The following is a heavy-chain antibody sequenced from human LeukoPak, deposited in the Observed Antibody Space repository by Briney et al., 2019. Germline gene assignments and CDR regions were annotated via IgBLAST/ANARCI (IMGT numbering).Heavy chain of an antibody. V-gene: IGHV3-64*01. Sequence: GGSLRLSCAASGFTFSSYAMHWVRQAPGKGLEYVSAISSNGGSTYYENSVKGRFTISRDNSKNTLYLQMGSLGAEDMAVYYCARDSESAFDPWGQGTLVTVSS. CDR3: ARDSESAFDP. CDR2: ISSNGGST. CDR1: GFTFSSYA. J-gene: IGHJ5*02.